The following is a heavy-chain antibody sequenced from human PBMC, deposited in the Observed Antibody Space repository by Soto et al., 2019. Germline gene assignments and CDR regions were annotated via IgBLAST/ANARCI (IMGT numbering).Heavy chain of an antibody. D-gene: IGHD5-12*01. J-gene: IGHJ3*02. Sequence: PGGTLRLPCALSSFDSWRNERDRVLQAPGSGLEWVAYIKTGASTIFNADSVKGRFTISRDDVKNLLVLEMNNLSAEVTAIYYCVKEKSVLCSGYDALEIRGHGTLVTV. CDR3: VKEKSVLCSGYDALEI. CDR1: SFDSWRNE. CDR2: IKTGASTI. V-gene: IGHV3-48*03.